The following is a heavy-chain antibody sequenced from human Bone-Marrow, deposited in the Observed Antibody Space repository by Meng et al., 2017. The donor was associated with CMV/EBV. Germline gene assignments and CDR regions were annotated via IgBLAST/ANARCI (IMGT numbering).Heavy chain of an antibody. Sequence: GESLKISCTASGFSVSSYDMHWVRQATGKGLEWVSAIDTAGDTYYPDSVKGRFTVSRDNSKNTLYLQMNSLRAEDTAVYYCARDRMVYAYYFDYWGQGTLVTVSS. CDR2: IDTAGDT. CDR3: ARDRMVYAYYFDY. D-gene: IGHD2-8*01. CDR1: GFSVSSYD. V-gene: IGHV3-13*01. J-gene: IGHJ4*02.